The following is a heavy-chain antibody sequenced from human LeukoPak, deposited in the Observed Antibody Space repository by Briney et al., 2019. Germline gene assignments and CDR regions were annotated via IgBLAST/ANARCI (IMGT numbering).Heavy chain of an antibody. CDR3: ARDLPAVAGTDYYGMDV. V-gene: IGHV1-18*01. Sequence: GASVTVSCKASGYTFTSYGISWVRQAPGQGLEWMGWISAYNGNTNYAQKLQGRVTMTTDTSTSTAYMELRSLRSDDTAVYYCARDLPAVAGTDYYGMDVWGQGTTVTVSS. D-gene: IGHD6-19*01. CDR1: GYTFTSYG. CDR2: ISAYNGNT. J-gene: IGHJ6*02.